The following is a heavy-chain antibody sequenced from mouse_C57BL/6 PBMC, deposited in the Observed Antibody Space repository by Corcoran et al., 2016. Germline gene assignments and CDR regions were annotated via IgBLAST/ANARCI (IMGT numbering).Heavy chain of an antibody. CDR2: IYPGSGNT. J-gene: IGHJ2*01. Sequence: QVQLKQSGAELVRPGASVKLSCKASGYTFTDYYINWVKQRPGQGLEWIARIYPGSGNTYYNEKFKGKATLTAEKSSSTAYMQLSSLTSEDSAVYFCAREDYGSFDYWGQGTTLTVSS. CDR1: GYTFTDYY. V-gene: IGHV1-76*01. D-gene: IGHD1-1*01. CDR3: AREDYGSFDY.